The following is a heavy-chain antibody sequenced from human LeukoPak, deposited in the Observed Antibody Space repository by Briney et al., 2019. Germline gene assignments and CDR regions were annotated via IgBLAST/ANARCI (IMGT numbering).Heavy chain of an antibody. CDR1: GFTFSSYA. J-gene: IGHJ5*02. CDR2: ISGSGGST. V-gene: IGHV3-23*01. CDR3: ARDGGITGTVGWFDP. D-gene: IGHD1-20*01. Sequence: GGSLRLSCAASGFTFSSYAMSWVRQAPGKGLEWVSAISGSGGSTYYADSVKGRFTISRDNSKNTLYLQMNSLRAEDTAVYYCARDGGITGTVGWFDPWGQGTLVTVSS.